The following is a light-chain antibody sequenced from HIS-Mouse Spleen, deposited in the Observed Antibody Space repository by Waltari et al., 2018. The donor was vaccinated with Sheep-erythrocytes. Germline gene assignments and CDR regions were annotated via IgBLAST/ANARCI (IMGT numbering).Light chain of an antibody. CDR2: AAS. CDR1: QSISSY. J-gene: IGKJ3*01. CDR3: QQSYSTPQFT. V-gene: IGKV1-39*01. Sequence: DIQMTQSPSSLSASVGDRVTITCRASQSISSYLNLYQQKPGKAPKLLIYAASSLQSGFPSRFSGSGSGTDFTLTISSLQPEDFATYYCQQSYSTPQFTFGPGTKVDIK.